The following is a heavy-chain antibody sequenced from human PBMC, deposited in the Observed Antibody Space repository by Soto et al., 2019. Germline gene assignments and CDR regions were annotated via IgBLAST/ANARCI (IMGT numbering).Heavy chain of an antibody. Sequence: QVQLVQSGAEVKKPGASVKVSCKASGYTFTNYAMHWVRQAPGQRLKWMGWINAGNGNTKYSQKFQGRVTITRDTSASTAYMELSSLRSEDTAVYYCARGGYCSSTSCYGWFDPWGQGTLVTVSS. CDR1: GYTFTNYA. CDR2: INAGNGNT. D-gene: IGHD2-2*03. CDR3: ARGGYCSSTSCYGWFDP. V-gene: IGHV1-3*01. J-gene: IGHJ5*02.